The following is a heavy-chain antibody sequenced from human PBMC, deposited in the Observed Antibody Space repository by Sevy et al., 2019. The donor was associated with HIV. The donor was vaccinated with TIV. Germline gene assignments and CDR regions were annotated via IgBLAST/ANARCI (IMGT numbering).Heavy chain of an antibody. CDR1: GFTFNTYT. CDR3: ARDAYGDYSFDS. V-gene: IGHV3-21*01. D-gene: IGHD4-17*01. J-gene: IGHJ4*02. CDR2: ISSSSDNV. Sequence: GGSLRLSCAASGFTFNTYTINWVRQAPGKGLEWVSSISSSSDNVYYADSVKGRFTISRDNAKNSLSLQMNSLRVVDTAVYYCARDAYGDYSFDSWGQGTLVTVSS.